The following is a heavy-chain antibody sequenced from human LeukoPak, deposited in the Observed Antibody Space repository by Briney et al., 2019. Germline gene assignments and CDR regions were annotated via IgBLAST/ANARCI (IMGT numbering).Heavy chain of an antibody. Sequence: GSLRLSCAASGFTLSNSTMTWVRQAPGKGLEWVSGFSATDGNANYADSVRGRFTISRDNSKNTLHLQMNSLRPEDTALYYCAKGGRGGYNIAFDVWGQGTMVTVSS. J-gene: IGHJ3*01. D-gene: IGHD5-24*01. CDR3: AKGGRGGYNIAFDV. V-gene: IGHV3-23*01. CDR1: GFTLSNST. CDR2: FSATDGNA.